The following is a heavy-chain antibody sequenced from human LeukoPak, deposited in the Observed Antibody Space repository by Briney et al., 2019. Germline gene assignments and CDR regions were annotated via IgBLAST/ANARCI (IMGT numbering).Heavy chain of an antibody. Sequence: SETLSLTCTVSGGSISSYYWSWLRQPPGKGLEWIGYIYYSGSTNYNPSLKSRVTISVDTSKNQFSLKLSSVTAADTAVYYCARHGTYYDSSGYSIFVDYWGQGTLVTVSS. V-gene: IGHV4-59*08. CDR1: GGSISSYY. D-gene: IGHD3-22*01. CDR3: ARHGTYYDSSGYSIFVDY. J-gene: IGHJ4*02. CDR2: IYYSGST.